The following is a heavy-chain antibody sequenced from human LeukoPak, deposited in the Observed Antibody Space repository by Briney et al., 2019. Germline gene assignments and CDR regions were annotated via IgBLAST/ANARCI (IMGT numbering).Heavy chain of an antibody. CDR3: AGNYYGSGSYYSEDRY. D-gene: IGHD3-10*01. V-gene: IGHV4-61*02. CDR1: GGSISSGSYY. J-gene: IGHJ4*02. CDR2: IYTSGST. Sequence: SQTLSLTCTVSGGSISSGSYYWSWIRQPAGKGLEWIGRIYTSGSTNYNPSLKSRVTISVDTSKNQFSLKLSSVTAADTAVYYCAGNYYGSGSYYSEDRYWGQGTLVTVSS.